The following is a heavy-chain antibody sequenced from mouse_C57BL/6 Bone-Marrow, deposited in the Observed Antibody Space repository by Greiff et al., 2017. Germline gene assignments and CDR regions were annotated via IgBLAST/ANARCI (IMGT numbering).Heavy chain of an antibody. Sequence: DVKLVESGGDLVKPGGSLKLSCAASGFTFSSYGMSWVRQTPDKRLEWAATISSGGSYTYYPDSVKGRFTISRDNAKNTLYLQMSSLKSEDTAMYYCARQGDYWGQGTTLTVSS. CDR2: ISSGGSYT. CDR1: GFTFSSYG. J-gene: IGHJ2*01. CDR3: ARQGDY. V-gene: IGHV5-6*02.